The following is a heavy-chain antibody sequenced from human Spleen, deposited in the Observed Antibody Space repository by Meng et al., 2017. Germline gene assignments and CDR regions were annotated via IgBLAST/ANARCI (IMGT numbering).Heavy chain of an antibody. J-gene: IGHJ5*02. CDR3: TRLIEGSPADH. CDR1: GGSFSGYH. CDR2: AHYTGKT. D-gene: IGHD5-24*01. V-gene: IGHV4-34*01. Sequence: SETLSLTCAVYGGSFSGYHWGWVRQPPGKGLEWIGSAHYTGKTYYSPSLKSRVTISIDTSKNHFSLKLNSVTAADTAMYYCTRLIEGSPADHWGQGTLVTVSS.